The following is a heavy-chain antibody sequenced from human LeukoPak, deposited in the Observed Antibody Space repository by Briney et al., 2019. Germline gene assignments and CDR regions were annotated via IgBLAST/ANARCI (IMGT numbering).Heavy chain of an antibody. Sequence: GGSLRLSCAASGFIFSSYAMHWVRQAPGTGLGWVAVIWNDGSNKYYADSVKGRFTISRDNAKNTLYLQMNSLRAEDTAVYYCARDRGYGYLFDYWGQGTLVTVSS. CDR1: GFIFSSYA. CDR3: ARDRGYGYLFDY. V-gene: IGHV3-33*01. CDR2: IWNDGSNK. D-gene: IGHD5-18*01. J-gene: IGHJ4*02.